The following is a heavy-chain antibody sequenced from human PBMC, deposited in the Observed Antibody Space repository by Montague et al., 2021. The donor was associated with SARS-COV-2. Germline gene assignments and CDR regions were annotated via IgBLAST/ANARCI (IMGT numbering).Heavy chain of an antibody. CDR1: GDSISSANYQ. J-gene: IGHJ5*02. CDR2: ISHGGSA. Sequence: SETLSLTCNVSGDSISSANYQWAWFRQPPGKGLQWVGSISHGGSAYYNPSLKSRLTISVDMSKRLFSLDVESVAVADTAFYYCARQVGDFWTGFYVDPWGQGTLVTVSS. CDR3: ARQVGDFWTGFYVDP. D-gene: IGHD3/OR15-3a*01. V-gene: IGHV4-39*01.